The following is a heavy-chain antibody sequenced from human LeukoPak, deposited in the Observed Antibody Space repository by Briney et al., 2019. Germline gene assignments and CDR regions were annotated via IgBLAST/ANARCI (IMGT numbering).Heavy chain of an antibody. CDR2: IWYDGDNK. V-gene: IGHV3-33*06. CDR1: GFTLSSYC. J-gene: IGHJ4*02. D-gene: IGHD6-19*01. CDR3: AKAPISYSGGLFDY. Sequence: GRSLRLSCAECGFTLSSYCTLWVHQAPGKGLEWVAVIWYDGDNKYYADSVKGRFTISRDNSKNTLFLQTNSLRAEDTAVYFCAKAPISYSGGLFDYWGQGTLVTVSS.